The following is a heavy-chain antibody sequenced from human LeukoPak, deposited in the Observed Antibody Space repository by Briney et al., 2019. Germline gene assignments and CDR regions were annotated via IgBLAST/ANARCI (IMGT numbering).Heavy chain of an antibody. CDR1: GYSFSNYW. CDR2: IDPGDSDT. CDR3: ARFTDCSSISCYPFDY. Sequence: GESLQISCKGSGYSFSNYWIGWVRQLPGKGLEWMGIIDPGDSDTRYSPSFQGQVTISADKSISTAYLQWSSLKASDTAMYYCARFTDCSSISCYPFDYWGQGTLVTVSS. J-gene: IGHJ4*02. V-gene: IGHV5-51*01. D-gene: IGHD2-2*01.